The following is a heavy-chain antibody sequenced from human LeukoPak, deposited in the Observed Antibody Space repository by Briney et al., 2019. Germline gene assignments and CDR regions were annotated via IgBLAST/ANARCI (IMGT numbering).Heavy chain of an antibody. J-gene: IGHJ4*02. V-gene: IGHV3-23*01. CDR3: AKGLLWFGELTDFDY. D-gene: IGHD3-10*01. CDR2: ISGGGGST. CDR1: GFTFSSYA. Sequence: GGSLRLSCAASGFTFSSYAMSWVRQAPGRGLEWVSAISGGGGSTYYADSVKGRFTISRDNSKNTLYLQMNSLRAEDTAVYYCAKGLLWFGELTDFDYWGQGTLVTVSS.